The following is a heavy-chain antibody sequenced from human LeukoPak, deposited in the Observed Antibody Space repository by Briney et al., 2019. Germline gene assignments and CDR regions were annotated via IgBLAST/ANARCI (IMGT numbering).Heavy chain of an antibody. Sequence: GGSLRLSCAASGFSVSSNYMSWVRQAPGKGLEWVSVVYRNNVTHHADSVKGRFTISRDTSKNMLYLQTNSLRDEDTAVYYCARAEMYSWNYFDYWGQGTLVTVSS. V-gene: IGHV3-53*01. CDR2: VYRNNVT. CDR3: ARAEMYSWNYFDY. CDR1: GFSVSSNY. D-gene: IGHD1-26*01. J-gene: IGHJ4*02.